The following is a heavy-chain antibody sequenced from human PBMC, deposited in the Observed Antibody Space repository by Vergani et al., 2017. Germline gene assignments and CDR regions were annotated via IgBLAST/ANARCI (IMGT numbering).Heavy chain of an antibody. J-gene: IGHJ6*02. Sequence: EVQLVESGGGLVQPGGSLRLSCAASGFTFSDHYMDWVRQAPGKGLEWVGRTRNKANSYTTEYAASVKGRFTISRDDSKNSLYLQMNSLRAEDTSVYYCARNLGHIVVVPAAPMDVWGQGTTVTVSS. V-gene: IGHV3-72*01. CDR2: TRNKANSYTT. CDR1: GFTFSDHY. D-gene: IGHD2-2*01. CDR3: ARNLGHIVVVPAAPMDV.